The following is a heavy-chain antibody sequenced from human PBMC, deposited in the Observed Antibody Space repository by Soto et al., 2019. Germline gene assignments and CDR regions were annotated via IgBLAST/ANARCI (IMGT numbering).Heavy chain of an antibody. CDR3: ARVGSGSGGYYYYYGMDV. CDR1: GYTFTSYG. V-gene: IGHV1-18*01. J-gene: IGHJ6*02. Sequence: QVQLVQSGAEVKKPGASVKVSCKASGYTFTSYGISWVRQAPGQGLEWMGWISAYNGNTNYAQKLQGRVTMTTDTSASTAYMELRRLRSDDTAVYYCARVGSGSGGYYYYYGMDVWGQGTTVTVSS. D-gene: IGHD3-10*01. CDR2: ISAYNGNT.